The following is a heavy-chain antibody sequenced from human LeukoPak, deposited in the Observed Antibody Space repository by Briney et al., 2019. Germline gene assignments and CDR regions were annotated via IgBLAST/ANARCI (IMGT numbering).Heavy chain of an antibody. CDR2: IYPNSGGT. D-gene: IGHD6-6*01. CDR1: GYTFTGYY. J-gene: IGHJ4*02. V-gene: IGHV1-2*02. CDR3: ARDGSYSSSLFYFDY. Sequence: ASVKVSCKASGYTFTGYYMHWVRQVPGQGLEWMGCIYPNSGGTNYAQKFQGRVTMTRDTSISTAYMELSRLRSDDTAVYYCARDGSYSSSLFYFDYWGQGTLVTVSS.